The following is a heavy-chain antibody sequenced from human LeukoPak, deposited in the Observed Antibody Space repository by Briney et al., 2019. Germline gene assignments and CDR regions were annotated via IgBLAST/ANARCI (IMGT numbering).Heavy chain of an antibody. CDR3: ARGAYCSGGSCLQPKRYDY. D-gene: IGHD2-15*01. Sequence: ASVKVSCKASGYTFTGYYMHWVRQAPGQGLEWMGRINPNSGGTNYAQKFQGRVTMTRDTSISTAYMQLSRLRSDDTAVYYCARGAYCSGGSCLQPKRYDYWGQGTLVTVSS. V-gene: IGHV1-2*06. CDR1: GYTFTGYY. J-gene: IGHJ4*02. CDR2: INPNSGGT.